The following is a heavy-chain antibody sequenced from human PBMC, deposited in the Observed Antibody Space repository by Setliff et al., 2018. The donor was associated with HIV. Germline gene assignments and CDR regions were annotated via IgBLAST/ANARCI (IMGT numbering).Heavy chain of an antibody. CDR3: ASSWSRVPYYGLDV. CDR1: GHTFTSYD. Sequence: GASVKVSCKASGHTFTSYDINWVRQATGRGLEWMGWMNPNSGNTGYAQKFQGRVTMTRNTSISTAYMELSSLRSEDSAVYYCASSWSRVPYYGLDVWGQGNPGHRLL. D-gene: IGHD6-13*01. J-gene: IGHJ6*02. V-gene: IGHV1-8*01. CDR2: MNPNSGNT.